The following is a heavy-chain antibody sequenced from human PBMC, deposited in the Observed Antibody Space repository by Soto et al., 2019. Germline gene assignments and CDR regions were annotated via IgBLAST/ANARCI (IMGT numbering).Heavy chain of an antibody. D-gene: IGHD3-10*01. CDR2: IYHSGST. CDR1: SGSISSSNW. CDR3: AREVYGSGSYYISHYYYMDV. J-gene: IGHJ6*03. V-gene: IGHV4-4*02. Sequence: QVQLQESGPGLVKPSGTLSLTCAVSSGSISSSNWWSWVRQPPGKGLEWIGEIYHSGSTNYNPSLKRRITISVDKSKDQFTLKLSPVTAADTAVYYCAREVYGSGSYYISHYYYMDVWGKGTTVTVSS.